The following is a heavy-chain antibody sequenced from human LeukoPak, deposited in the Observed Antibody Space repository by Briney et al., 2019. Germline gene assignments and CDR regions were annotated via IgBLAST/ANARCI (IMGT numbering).Heavy chain of an antibody. CDR2: INPNSGGT. CDR3: ARGYCSGGTCYLVENWFDP. Sequence: GASVTVSCKASGYTFTGYYMYWVRHAPGQGLEWMGRINPNSGGTDYAQNFQGRVTMTRDTSISTAYMELSRLRSDDTAVYYCARGYCSGGTCYLVENWFDPWGQGTLVTVSS. V-gene: IGHV1-2*06. J-gene: IGHJ5*02. D-gene: IGHD2-15*01. CDR1: GYTFTGYY.